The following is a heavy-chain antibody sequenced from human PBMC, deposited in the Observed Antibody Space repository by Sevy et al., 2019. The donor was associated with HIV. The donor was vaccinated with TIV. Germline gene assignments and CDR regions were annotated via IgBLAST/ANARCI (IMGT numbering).Heavy chain of an antibody. CDR3: ARDIRHYYDSSGYYSFFDY. J-gene: IGHJ4*02. CDR1: GGTFSSYA. D-gene: IGHD3-22*01. Sequence: ASVKVSCKASGGTFSSYAISWVRQAPGQELEWMGGIIPIFGTANYAQKFQGRVTITADKSTSTAYMELSSLRSEDTAVYYCARDIRHYYDSSGYYSFFDYWGQGTLVTVSS. V-gene: IGHV1-69*06. CDR2: IIPIFGTA.